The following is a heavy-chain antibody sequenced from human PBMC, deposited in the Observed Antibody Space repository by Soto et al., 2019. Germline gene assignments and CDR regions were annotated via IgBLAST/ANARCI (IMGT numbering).Heavy chain of an antibody. V-gene: IGHV3-33*01. CDR3: ASDLVGASDSYGLDV. CDR2: IWHDGNNK. D-gene: IGHD1-26*01. CDR1: GFTFSNYG. J-gene: IGHJ6*02. Sequence: VGSLRLSCAASGFTFSNYGMHWVRQAPGKGLEWVAIIWHDGNNKYYADSVRGRFIISGDNSKNRLYLQMNSLRAEDTAVYYCASDLVGASDSYGLDVWGQGTTVTVSS.